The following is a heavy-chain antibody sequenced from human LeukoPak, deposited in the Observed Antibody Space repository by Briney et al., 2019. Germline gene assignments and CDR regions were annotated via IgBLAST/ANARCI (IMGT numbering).Heavy chain of an antibody. CDR2: ISSSGTSK. J-gene: IGHJ1*01. CDR1: GFTSNTYG. CDR3: ASDSYSPEYFQH. D-gene: IGHD2-15*01. Sequence: NTGGSLRLSCVASGFTSNTYGMNWVRQAPGKGLEWVASISSSGTSKYSAGSLKGRFTISRDNARNSLYLQMNSLTAEDTAVYYCASDSYSPEYFQHWGQGTLVTVSS. V-gene: IGHV3-21*01.